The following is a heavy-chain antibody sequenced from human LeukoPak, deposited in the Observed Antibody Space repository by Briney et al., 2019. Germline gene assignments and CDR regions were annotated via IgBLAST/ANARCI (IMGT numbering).Heavy chain of an antibody. CDR1: GFTFSSYW. J-gene: IGHJ4*02. CDR2: IKQDGSEK. Sequence: PWGSLRLSCAASGFTFSSYWMSWVRQAPGKGLEWVANIKQDGSEKYYVDSVKGRFTISRDNAKNSLYLQMNSLRAEDTAVYYCARVQRGIAVALDYWGQGTLATVSS. CDR3: ARVQRGIAVALDY. V-gene: IGHV3-7*04. D-gene: IGHD6-19*01.